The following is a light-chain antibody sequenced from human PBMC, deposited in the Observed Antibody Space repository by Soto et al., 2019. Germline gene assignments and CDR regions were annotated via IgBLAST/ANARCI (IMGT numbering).Light chain of an antibody. CDR3: EDYNNCCWT. V-gene: IGKV1-5*03. Sequence: DIQLTQSPSTLSASVGDRVTITCRASQSISSWLAWYQQKPGKAPKFLIYKTSNLESGVPSRFSGSGSGTEFTLTISSLQPDDCATYYCEDYNNCCWTFGQGTKVEIK. CDR2: KTS. J-gene: IGKJ1*01. CDR1: QSISSW.